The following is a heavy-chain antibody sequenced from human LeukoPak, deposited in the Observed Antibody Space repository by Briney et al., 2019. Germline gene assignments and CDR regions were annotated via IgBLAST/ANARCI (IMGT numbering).Heavy chain of an antibody. CDR1: GFTFRSYG. CDR2: ITGSGGST. D-gene: IGHD4-17*01. J-gene: IGHJ4*02. Sequence: PGGSLRLSCAASGFTFRSYGMSCVRQAPGKGLEWVSAITGSGGSTYYADSVKGRFTISRDNSKNTLYLQMNSLRAEDTAVYYCAKQTNNYGDYGPEDYWGQGTLVTVSS. CDR3: AKQTNNYGDYGPEDY. V-gene: IGHV3-23*01.